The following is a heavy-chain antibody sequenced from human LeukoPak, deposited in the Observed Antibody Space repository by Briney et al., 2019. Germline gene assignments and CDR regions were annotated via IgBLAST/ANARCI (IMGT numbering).Heavy chain of an antibody. CDR3: AKDAQGGFDYSNSLQY. Sequence: AGGSLRLSCAASQFTFSHYGMHWVRQAPGKGLQWVAVIWNDGSDKYYSDSVKGRFTVSRDNSNNMVYLQMNSLRADDSGVYYCAKDAQGGFDYSNSLQYWGRGTLVTVSS. CDR1: QFTFSHYG. J-gene: IGHJ4*02. CDR2: IWNDGSDK. V-gene: IGHV3-33*06. D-gene: IGHD4-11*01.